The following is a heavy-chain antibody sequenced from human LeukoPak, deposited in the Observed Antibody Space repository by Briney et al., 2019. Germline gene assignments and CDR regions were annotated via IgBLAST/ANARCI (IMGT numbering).Heavy chain of an antibody. J-gene: IGHJ6*03. CDR1: GFTFSSYG. CDR3: ARSIVVPARYYYYYMDV. D-gene: IGHD2-2*01. CDR2: ISYDGSNK. V-gene: IGHV3-30*03. Sequence: PGGSLRLSCAASGFTFSSYGMHWVRQAPGKGLEWVAVISYDGSNKYYADSVKGRFTISRDNSKNTLCLQMNSLRAEDTAVYYCARSIVVPARYYYYYMDVWGKGTTVTVSS.